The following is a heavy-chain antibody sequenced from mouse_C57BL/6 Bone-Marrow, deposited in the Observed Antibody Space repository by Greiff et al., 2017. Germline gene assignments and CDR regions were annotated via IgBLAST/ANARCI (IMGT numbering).Heavy chain of an antibody. CDR3: ARRRGYFDV. J-gene: IGHJ1*03. CDR1: GFTFSSYT. Sequence: EVKLVESGGGLVKPGGSLKLSCAASGFTFSSYTMSWVRQTPEKRLEWVATISGGGGNNYYPDSVKGRFTISRDNAKNTLYLQMSSLRSEDTALYYWARRRGYFDVWGTGTTVTVSS. CDR2: ISGGGGNN. V-gene: IGHV5-9*01.